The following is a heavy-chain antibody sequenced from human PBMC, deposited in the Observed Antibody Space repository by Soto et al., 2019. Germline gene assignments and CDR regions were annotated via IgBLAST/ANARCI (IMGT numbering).Heavy chain of an antibody. V-gene: IGHV4-31*03. J-gene: IGHJ5*02. CDR1: GGSISIGGYY. D-gene: IGHD2-2*02. CDR3: ARGGVVSAPIEVNWFDP. CDR2: IYYSGSF. Sequence: SETLSLTCTVSGGSISIGGYYWSWIRQHPGKGLEWIGYIYYSGSFYYNPSLRSRVTISVDTSKDQFSLKLSSVTAADTAVYYCARGGVVSAPIEVNWFDPWGQGPLVTVSS.